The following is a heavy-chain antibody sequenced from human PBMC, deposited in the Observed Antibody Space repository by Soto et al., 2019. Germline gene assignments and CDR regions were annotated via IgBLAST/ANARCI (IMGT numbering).Heavy chain of an antibody. V-gene: IGHV3-53*01. CDR2: VDNGGST. Sequence: PGGSLRLSCAASGFTFSVYYMSWVRQAPGKGLEWVSVVDNGGSTYYAESVKGRFSIFTDNSKNTLNLQMNSLRVGDTAVYYCARDQFYGSASSIYIYQYYYGMDVWGQGATVTVSS. D-gene: IGHD3-10*01. J-gene: IGHJ6*02. CDR3: ARDQFYGSASSIYIYQYYYGMDV. CDR1: GFTFSVYY.